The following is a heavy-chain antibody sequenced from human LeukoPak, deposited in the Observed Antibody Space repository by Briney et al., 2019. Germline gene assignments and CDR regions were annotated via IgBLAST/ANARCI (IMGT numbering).Heavy chain of an antibody. D-gene: IGHD6-13*01. J-gene: IGHJ3*02. CDR3: ARDEQQLVLDAFDI. CDR1: GGSISSGGYY. V-gene: IGHV4-30-2*01. Sequence: PSQTLSLTCTVSGGSISSGGYYWSWIRQPPGKGLEWIGYIYHSGSTYYNPSLKSRVTISVDRSKNQFSLKLSSVTAADTAVYYCARDEQQLVLDAFDIWGQGTMVTVSS. CDR2: IYHSGST.